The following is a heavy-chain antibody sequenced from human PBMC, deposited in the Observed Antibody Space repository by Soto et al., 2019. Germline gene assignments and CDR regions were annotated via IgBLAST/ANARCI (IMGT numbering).Heavy chain of an antibody. CDR1: GFTFSSYS. J-gene: IGHJ6*02. V-gene: IGHV3-21*01. Sequence: GGSLRLSCAASGFTFSSYSMNWVRQAPGKGLEWVSSISSSSSYIYYADSVKGRFTISRDNAKNSLYLQMNSLRAEDTAVYYCASEIAVAGYNYYGMDVWGQGTTVTV. D-gene: IGHD6-19*01. CDR2: ISSSSSYI. CDR3: ASEIAVAGYNYYGMDV.